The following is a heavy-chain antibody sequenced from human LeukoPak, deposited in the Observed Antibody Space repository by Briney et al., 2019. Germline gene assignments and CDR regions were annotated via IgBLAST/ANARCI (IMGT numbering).Heavy chain of an antibody. CDR3: ATRHHSRTYMVPLDS. Sequence: SGTLSLTCAVYGVSISSDNWWTWVRQPPGKGLEWIGETHRSGDTKYNPSLNGRVTISMDNSKNQLSLSLISVTAADTAIYFCATRHHSRTYMVPLDSWGQGTLVTVSS. CDR2: THRSGDT. D-gene: IGHD3-10*01. CDR1: GVSISSDNW. J-gene: IGHJ4*02. V-gene: IGHV4-4*02.